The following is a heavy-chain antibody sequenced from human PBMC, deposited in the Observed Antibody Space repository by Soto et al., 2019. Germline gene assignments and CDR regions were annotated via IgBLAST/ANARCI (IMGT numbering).Heavy chain of an antibody. CDR1: GGSFSGYY. CDR2: INHSGST. CDR3: ARKRLSFWAFAY. J-gene: IGHJ4*02. Sequence: SETLSLTCAVYGGSFSGYYWSGIRQPPGKGLEWIGEINHSGSTNYNPSLKSRVTISVDTSKNQFSLKLSSVTAADTAVYYCARKRLSFWAFAYWGQGTLVPVSS. V-gene: IGHV4-34*01. D-gene: IGHD6-25*01.